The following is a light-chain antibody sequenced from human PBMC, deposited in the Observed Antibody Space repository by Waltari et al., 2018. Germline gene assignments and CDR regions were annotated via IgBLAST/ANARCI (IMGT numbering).Light chain of an antibody. CDR3: QAWDSSTSHVV. V-gene: IGLV3-1*01. Sequence: SYELTQPPSASVSPGQTASITCSGDKLGDLYACRYQQKPGQSPVLVISQDTQRPSGIPGRFSGSNSGNTATLTISGTQAMDEADYYCQAWDSSTSHVVFGGGTKLTVL. J-gene: IGLJ2*01. CDR2: QDT. CDR1: KLGDLY.